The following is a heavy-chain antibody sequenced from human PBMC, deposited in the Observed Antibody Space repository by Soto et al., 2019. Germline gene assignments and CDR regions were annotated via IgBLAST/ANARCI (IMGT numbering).Heavy chain of an antibody. CDR2: ISTYNGDT. CDR3: ARDPSNTSGYRIYFDP. CDR1: GYSFTTHA. J-gene: IGHJ5*02. V-gene: IGHV1-18*04. Sequence: ASVKVSCKTSGYSFTTHAITWVRQAPGQGLEWMGWISTYNGDTNYAQKFQGRVTLTKDTSTSTAYMELRSLRSDDTAVYYCARDPSNTSGYRIYFDPWGQGTLVTVSS. D-gene: IGHD6-19*01.